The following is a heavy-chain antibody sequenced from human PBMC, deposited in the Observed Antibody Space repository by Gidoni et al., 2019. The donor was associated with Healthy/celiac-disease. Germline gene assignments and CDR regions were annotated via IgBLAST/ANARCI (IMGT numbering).Heavy chain of an antibody. D-gene: IGHD3-9*01. CDR3: ARIGLAGAFDI. V-gene: IGHV1-3*01. CDR2: INAGNGNT. J-gene: IGHJ3*02. Sequence: QVQLVQSGAEVKKPGASVKVSCKASGYTFTSYAMQWVRQAPGQRLEWLGWINAGNGNTKYSQKFQGRVTITRDTSASTAYMELSSLRSEDTAVYYCARIGLAGAFDIWGQGTMVTVSS. CDR1: GYTFTSYA.